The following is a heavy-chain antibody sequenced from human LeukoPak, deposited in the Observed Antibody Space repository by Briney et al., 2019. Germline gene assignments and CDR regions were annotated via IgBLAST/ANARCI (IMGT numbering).Heavy chain of an antibody. D-gene: IGHD3-3*01. CDR1: GFSFSVFW. V-gene: IGHV3-21*01. Sequence: GGSLRLSCAASGFSFSVFWMHWVRQAPGKGLEWVSSISSSSSYIYYADSVKGRFTISRDNAKNSLYLQMNSLRAEDTAVYYCARDGYYDFWSGTGDYYYYMDVWGKGTTVTVSS. CDR2: ISSSSSYI. J-gene: IGHJ6*03. CDR3: ARDGYYDFWSGTGDYYYYMDV.